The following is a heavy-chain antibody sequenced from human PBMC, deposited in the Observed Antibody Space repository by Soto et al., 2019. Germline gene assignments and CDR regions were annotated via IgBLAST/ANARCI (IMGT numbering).Heavy chain of an antibody. V-gene: IGHV4-31*03. CDR1: GGSISSGGYY. CDR2: IYYSGST. Sequence: QVQLQESGPGLVKPSQTLSLTCTVSGGSISSGGYYWSWIRQHPGKGLEWIGYIYYSGSTYYNPSLKSRVTISVDTSKNQFSLKLSSVTAADTAVYYRARTDYGGRDDAFHIWGQGTMVTVSS. CDR3: ARTDYGGRDDAFHI. D-gene: IGHD4-17*01. J-gene: IGHJ3*02.